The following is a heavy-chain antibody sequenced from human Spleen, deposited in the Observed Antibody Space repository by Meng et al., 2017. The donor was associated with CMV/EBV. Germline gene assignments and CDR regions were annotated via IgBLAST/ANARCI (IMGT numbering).Heavy chain of an antibody. CDR2: IYYSGST. J-gene: IGHJ6*02. D-gene: IGHD3-3*01. CDR1: GGSISSYY. Sequence: SETLSLTCTVSGGSISSYYWSWIRQPPGKGLEWIGYIYYSGSTNYNPSLKSRVTISVDTSKNQFSLKLSSVTAADTAVYYCARMGVYDFWSGYYDYYYGMDVWGQGTTVTVSS. V-gene: IGHV4-59*01. CDR3: ARMGVYDFWSGYYDYYYGMDV.